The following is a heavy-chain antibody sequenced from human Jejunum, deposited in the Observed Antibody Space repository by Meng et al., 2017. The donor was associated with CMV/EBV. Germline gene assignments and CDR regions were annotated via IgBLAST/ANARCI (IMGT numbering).Heavy chain of an antibody. J-gene: IGHJ4*02. CDR2: IDATSTYI. V-gene: IGHV3-21*06. Sequence: CAASGFAFSTYAMNWVRLAPGKGLEWVSSIDATSTYIYYGDSVRGRFTISRDNAKNSLYLQMDSLSADDTALYYCARDLVAATAPNNWGQGTLVTVSS. CDR3: ARDLVAATAPNN. D-gene: IGHD2-15*01. CDR1: GFAFSTYA.